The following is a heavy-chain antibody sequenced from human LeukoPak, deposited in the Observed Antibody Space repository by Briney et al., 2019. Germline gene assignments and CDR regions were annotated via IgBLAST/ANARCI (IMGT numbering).Heavy chain of an antibody. V-gene: IGHV4-4*07. J-gene: IGHJ6*03. CDR2: IYTSGST. D-gene: IGHD2-2*02. CDR3: ARDPVVPAAIRPNTLYYYYYYMDV. Sequence: SETLSLTCTVSGGSISSYYWSWIRQPAGKGLEWIGRIYTSGSTNYNPSLKSRVTMSVDTSKNQFSLKLSSVTAADTAVYYCARDPVVPAAIRPNTLYYYYYYMDVWGKGTTVTVSS. CDR1: GGSISSYY.